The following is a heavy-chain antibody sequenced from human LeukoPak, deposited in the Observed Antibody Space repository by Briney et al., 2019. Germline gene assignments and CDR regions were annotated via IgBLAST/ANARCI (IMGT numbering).Heavy chain of an antibody. V-gene: IGHV3-23*01. CDR3: AKEGGRYYDSSGNY. J-gene: IGHJ4*02. CDR1: GFTFSSYA. CDR2: ISGSGGAT. D-gene: IGHD3-22*01. Sequence: GGSLRLSCAASGFTFSSYAMSWVRQAPGKGLEWVSAISGSGGATYYADSVKGRFTISRDNSKNTLYLQMNSLRAEDTAVFYSAKEGGRYYDSSGNYWGQGALVTVSS.